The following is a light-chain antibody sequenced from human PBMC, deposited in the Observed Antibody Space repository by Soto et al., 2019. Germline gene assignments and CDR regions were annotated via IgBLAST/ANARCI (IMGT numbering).Light chain of an antibody. Sequence: DIQMTQSPSSLSLSVVDRFTITCRASQSISSYLNWYQQKPGKAPKLLIYGASSLQSGVTSMFSVSGSGKDLTLTISSLQPEDFATYYGQQSYRIPPLTFGGGTKVEIK. CDR1: QSISSY. J-gene: IGKJ4*01. V-gene: IGKV1-39*01. CDR2: GAS. CDR3: QQSYRIPPLT.